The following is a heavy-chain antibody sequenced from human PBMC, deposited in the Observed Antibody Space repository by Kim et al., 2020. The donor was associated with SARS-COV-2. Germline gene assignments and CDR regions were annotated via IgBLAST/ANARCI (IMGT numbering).Heavy chain of an antibody. CDR2: IKSKTDGGTT. V-gene: IGHV3-15*01. CDR3: TTVEDNGVHDYGGNAIDY. D-gene: IGHD4-17*01. Sequence: GGSLRLSCAASGFTFSNAWMSWVRQAPGKGLEWVGRIKSKTDGGTTDYAAPVKGRFTISRDDSKNTLYLQMNSLKTEDTAVYYCTTVEDNGVHDYGGNAIDYWGQGTLVTVSS. J-gene: IGHJ4*02. CDR1: GFTFSNAW.